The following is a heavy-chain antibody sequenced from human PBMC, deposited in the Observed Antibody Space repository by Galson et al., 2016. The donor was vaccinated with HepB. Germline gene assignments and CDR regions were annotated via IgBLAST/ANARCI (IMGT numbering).Heavy chain of an antibody. D-gene: IGHD3-10*01. V-gene: IGHV1-46*01. J-gene: IGHJ3*02. CDR2: LNPTDGST. CDR3: ARDDDLGSDDFDI. Sequence: SVKVSCKASGYSFSKNYMHWVRQAPGQGLEWMGVLNPTDGSTRYAQTFLGRVTLTRDTSTSTVYMELNNLRSEDTAAYYCARDDDLGSDDFDIWGQGTLVTVSS. CDR1: GYSFSKNY.